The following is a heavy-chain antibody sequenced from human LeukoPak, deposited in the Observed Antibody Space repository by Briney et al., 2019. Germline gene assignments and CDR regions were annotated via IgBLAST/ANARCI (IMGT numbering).Heavy chain of an antibody. CDR1: GFTFSDYS. CDR3: VKDVRSDYFDY. J-gene: IGHJ4*02. CDR2: ISSGSSYI. Sequence: GGSLRLSCAASGFTFSDYSMNWVRQAPGKGLEWVSSISSGSSYIYYADSVKGRFTISRDNAKNSLYLQMDSLRAEDTAVYYCVKDVRSDYFDYWGQGTLVSVSS. V-gene: IGHV3-21*01.